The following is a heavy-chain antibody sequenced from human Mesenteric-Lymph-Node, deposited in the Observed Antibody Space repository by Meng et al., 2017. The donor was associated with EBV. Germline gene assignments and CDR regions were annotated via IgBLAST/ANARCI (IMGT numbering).Heavy chain of an antibody. V-gene: IGHV7-4-1*02. D-gene: IGHD3-16*02. Sequence: LDQPGTSVKNSCDAVRYIFTTSCFHWVRHALDQVLQSMGLSTANTGDTTPAHVFTGWFVYSLDTAVSTAYLHISRLEIEDTAISYCARDTHIVAPDTRPFDPWGQGTLVTVSS. J-gene: IGHJ5*02. CDR1: RYIFTTSC. CDR3: ARDTHIVAPDTRPFDP. CDR2: STANTGDT.